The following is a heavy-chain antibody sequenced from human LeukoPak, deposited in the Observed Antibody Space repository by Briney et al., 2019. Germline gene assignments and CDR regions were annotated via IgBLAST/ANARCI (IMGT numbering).Heavy chain of an antibody. V-gene: IGHV3-11*01. CDR1: GIKLSNYG. J-gene: IGHJ4*02. CDR2: ISGSAGTT. CDR3: AREGSSSWFVNS. Sequence: GGSLRLSCVVSGIKLSNYGMSWIRQAPGKGLEWVSYISGSAGTTYYAASVKGRFTSSRDNAKNSLYLQMNSLRAEDTAVYYCAREGSSSWFVNSWGQGTLVTVSS. D-gene: IGHD6-13*01.